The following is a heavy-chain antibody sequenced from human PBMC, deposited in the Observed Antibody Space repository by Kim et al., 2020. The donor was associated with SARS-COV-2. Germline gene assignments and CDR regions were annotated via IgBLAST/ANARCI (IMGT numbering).Heavy chain of an antibody. D-gene: IGHD2-8*02. V-gene: IGHV1-8*01. Sequence: ASVKVSCKASGYTFTNYDINWVRQAPGQGLEWMGWVKANSGDTGYPQKFQGRVTMTRDTSISTAYMELSSLTSEDTAVYYCTRFWWGATDFDYWGQGTPVTVSS. CDR3: TRFWWGATDFDY. CDR1: GYTFTNYD. CDR2: VKANSGDT. J-gene: IGHJ4*02.